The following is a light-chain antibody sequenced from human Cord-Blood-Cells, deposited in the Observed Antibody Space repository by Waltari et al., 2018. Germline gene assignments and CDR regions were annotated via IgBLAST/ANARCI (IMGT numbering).Light chain of an antibody. V-gene: IGLV3-19*01. CDR1: SLRSYY. CDR2: GKN. Sequence: SSELTQDPAVSVALGQTVRITCQGDSLRSYYASWYQQKPGQAPVLVIYGKNNRPSGIPDRFSRSSSGNTASLTITGAQAEDEADDYCNSRDSSGNPFVFGTGTKVTVL. CDR3: NSRDSSGNPFV. J-gene: IGLJ1*01.